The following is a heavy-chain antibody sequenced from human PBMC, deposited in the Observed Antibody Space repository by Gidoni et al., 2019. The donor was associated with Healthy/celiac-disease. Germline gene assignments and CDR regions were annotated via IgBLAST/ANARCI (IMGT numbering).Heavy chain of an antibody. Sequence: QVQLVQSGAEVKKPGSSVKVSCKASGGTFISYAISWVRQAPGQGLEWMGGIIPIFGTANYAQKFQGRVTITADESTSTAYMELSSLRSEDTAVYYCAMAGSSGYSLSPDVYYYGMDVWGQGTTVTVSS. CDR2: IIPIFGTA. J-gene: IGHJ6*02. V-gene: IGHV1-69*01. CDR1: GGTFISYA. D-gene: IGHD3-22*01. CDR3: AMAGSSGYSLSPDVYYYGMDV.